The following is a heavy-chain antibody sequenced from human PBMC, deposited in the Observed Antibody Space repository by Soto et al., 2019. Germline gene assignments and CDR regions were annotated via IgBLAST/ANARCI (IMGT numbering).Heavy chain of an antibody. V-gene: IGHV3-23*01. CDR3: AKGSSYYRGEGYYYYYMDV. D-gene: IGHD3-10*01. CDR1: GFTFSSYA. Sequence: EVQLLESGGGLVQPGGSLRLSCAASGFTFSSYAMSWVRQAPGKGLEWVSAISGSGGSTYYADSVKGRFTISRDNSKNTLYLQMNSLRAEETAVYYCAKGSSYYRGEGYYYYYMDVWGKGTTVTVSS. J-gene: IGHJ6*03. CDR2: ISGSGGST.